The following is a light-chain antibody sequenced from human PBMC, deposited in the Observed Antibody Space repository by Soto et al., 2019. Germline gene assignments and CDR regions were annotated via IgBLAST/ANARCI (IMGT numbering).Light chain of an antibody. Sequence: SVLTQPPSVSAAPGQKVTISCSGSSSNIGNNFVSWYQQLPGTAPTLLIYDSNKRPSGIPDRFSGSKSGTSATLGITGLQTGDEADYYCGTWDSSLSAGVFGGGTKLTVL. CDR2: DSN. J-gene: IGLJ3*02. V-gene: IGLV1-51*01. CDR3: GTWDSSLSAGV. CDR1: SSNIGNNF.